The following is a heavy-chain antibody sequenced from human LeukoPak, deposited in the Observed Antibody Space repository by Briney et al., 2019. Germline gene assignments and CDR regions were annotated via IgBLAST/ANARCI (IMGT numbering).Heavy chain of an antibody. D-gene: IGHD2-15*01. J-gene: IGHJ4*02. CDR1: GDSVSSGSYY. V-gene: IGHV4-61*01. CDR2: IHSSGST. Sequence: KPSETLSLTCTVSGDSVSSGSYYWSWIPPPPRKGLEWIWDIHSSGSTNYNPSLKSRLTISIDTSKNQFSLNLSSVTAADTAVYYCARHKDIVVVAAFDYWGQGTLVTVSS. CDR3: ARHKDIVVVAAFDY.